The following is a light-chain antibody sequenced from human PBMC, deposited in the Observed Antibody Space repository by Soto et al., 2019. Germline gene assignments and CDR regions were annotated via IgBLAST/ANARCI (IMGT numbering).Light chain of an antibody. CDR1: QSISGW. CDR2: KAS. Sequence: DIQMTSSHSTIAATAGDRVTITRRASQSISGWLAWYQHKPGKAPKLLIYKASTLKSGVPSRFSGSGSGTEFTLTISSLQPDDFATYYCQHYNSYSEAFGQGTKVDIK. J-gene: IGKJ1*01. V-gene: IGKV1-5*03. CDR3: QHYNSYSEA.